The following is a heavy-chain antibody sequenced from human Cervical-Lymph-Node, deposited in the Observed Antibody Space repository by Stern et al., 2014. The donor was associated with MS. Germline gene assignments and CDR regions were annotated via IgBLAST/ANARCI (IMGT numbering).Heavy chain of an antibody. CDR1: GFTFRSYA. Sequence: EVQLLESGGGLVQPGGSLRLSCAASGFTFRSYAMSWVRQAPGQGPECVSVIFGNSDNTYYADSVRGRFTISRDNSNNTLFLQMNSLRAEDTAIYYCAQGPLRFSDSLIPLGYLDYWGQGALVTVSS. J-gene: IGHJ4*02. CDR3: AQGPLRFSDSLIPLGYLDY. V-gene: IGHV3-23*01. D-gene: IGHD3-3*01. CDR2: IFGNSDNT.